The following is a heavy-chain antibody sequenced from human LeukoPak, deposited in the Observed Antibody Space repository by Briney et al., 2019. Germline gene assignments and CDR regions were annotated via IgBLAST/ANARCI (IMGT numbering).Heavy chain of an antibody. Sequence: SETLSLTCAVSGGSISSSNWWSWVRQPPGKGLEWIGEIYHSGSTNYNPSLKSRVTISVDESKNQFSLKLSSVTAADTAVYYCASIAVAGTTRYYYYMDVWGKGTTVTVSS. CDR2: IYHSGST. D-gene: IGHD6-19*01. CDR3: ASIAVAGTTRYYYYMDV. CDR1: GGSISSSNW. V-gene: IGHV4-4*02. J-gene: IGHJ6*03.